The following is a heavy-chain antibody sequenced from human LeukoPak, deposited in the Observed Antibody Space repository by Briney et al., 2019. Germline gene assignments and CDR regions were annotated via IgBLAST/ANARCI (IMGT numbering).Heavy chain of an antibody. CDR3: ARIAAAGNRRLNY. V-gene: IGHV1-8*01. Sequence: ASVKVSCKASGYTFTSYDVNWVRQAPGQGLEWMGWMNPNSGNTGYAQKFQGRIIVSRNTSISTAYMELSSLTSEDTAIYYCARIAAAGNRRLNYWGQGTLVTVAS. CDR1: GYTFTSYD. D-gene: IGHD6-13*01. CDR2: MNPNSGNT. J-gene: IGHJ4*02.